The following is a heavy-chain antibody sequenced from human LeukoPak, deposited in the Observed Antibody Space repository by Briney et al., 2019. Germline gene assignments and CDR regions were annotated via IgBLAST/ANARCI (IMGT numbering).Heavy chain of an antibody. D-gene: IGHD4-17*01. CDR1: GFTFSSYA. J-gene: IGHJ6*03. Sequence: PGGSLRLSCAASGFTFSSYAMHWVRQAPGKGLEWVAVISYDGSNKYYADSVKGRFTISRDNSKNTLYLQMNSLRAEDTAVYYCARDYGYGDYNSYYMDVWGKGTTVTVSS. CDR3: ARDYGYGDYNSYYMDV. V-gene: IGHV3-30*04. CDR2: ISYDGSNK.